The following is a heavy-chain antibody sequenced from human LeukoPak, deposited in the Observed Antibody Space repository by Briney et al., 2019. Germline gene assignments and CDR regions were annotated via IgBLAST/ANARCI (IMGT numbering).Heavy chain of an antibody. V-gene: IGHV1-46*01. D-gene: IGHD2-15*01. CDR1: GYTFTSYN. J-gene: IGHJ6*02. CDR3: ASCSGGSCSHYYSYGMDV. Sequence: ASVKVSCKASGYTFTSYNMHSVRQAPEQGLEWMGIIHPSGGSKTYAQKFQGRVTMTRDTSTSTLYMELSSLRSEDTAVYYCASCSGGSCSHYYSYGMDVWGQGTTVTVSS. CDR2: IHPSGGSK.